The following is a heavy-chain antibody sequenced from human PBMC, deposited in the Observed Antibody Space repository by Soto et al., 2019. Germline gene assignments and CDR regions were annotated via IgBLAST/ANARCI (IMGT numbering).Heavy chain of an antibody. J-gene: IGHJ4*02. CDR2: IYPGDSDT. D-gene: IGHD1-20*01. CDR3: ARAITGTTHPYHFYL. CDR1: GYKFSNYW. Sequence: GESLKISCQGSGYKFSNYWIGWVRQVPGEGLEWMGIIYPGDSDTRYSPSFRGLVTISADRSINTAYLQWNSLQSSDSATFYCARAITGTTHPYHFYLWGPGTLVTVSS. V-gene: IGHV5-51*01.